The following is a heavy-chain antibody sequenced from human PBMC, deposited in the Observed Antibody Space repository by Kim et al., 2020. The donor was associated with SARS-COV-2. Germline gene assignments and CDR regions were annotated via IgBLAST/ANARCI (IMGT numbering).Heavy chain of an antibody. CDR3: AKDLYPYYDFWSGEDY. J-gene: IGHJ4*02. CDR1: GFTFGDYA. V-gene: IGHV3-9*01. Sequence: GGSLRLSCAASGFTFGDYAMHWVRQAPGKGLEWVSGVSWNSGSIAYADSVKGRFTISRDNAKNSLYLQMNSLRAEDTALYYCAKDLYPYYDFWSGEDYWGQGTLVTVSS. CDR2: VSWNSGSI. D-gene: IGHD3-3*01.